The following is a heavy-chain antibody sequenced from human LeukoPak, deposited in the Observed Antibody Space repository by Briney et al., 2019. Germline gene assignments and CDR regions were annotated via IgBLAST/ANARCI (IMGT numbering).Heavy chain of an antibody. D-gene: IGHD5-12*01. V-gene: IGHV4-38-2*02. Sequence: ASETLSLTCTVSDYSISSGYYWGWIRQPPGKGLEWIGSIYHSGSTYNNPSLKSRVTISVDTSKNQFSLKLSSVTAADTAVYYCARETSSFAGYSGYVLYYYYMDVWGKGTTVTVSS. J-gene: IGHJ6*03. CDR3: ARETSSFAGYSGYVLYYYYMDV. CDR1: DYSISSGYY. CDR2: IYHSGST.